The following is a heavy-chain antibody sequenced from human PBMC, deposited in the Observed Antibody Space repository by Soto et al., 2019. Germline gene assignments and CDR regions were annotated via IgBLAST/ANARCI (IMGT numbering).Heavy chain of an antibody. CDR2: ISHTGTT. Sequence: ETLSLTCLVSGFPISSPYSWGWIRQPPGKGLEWIGSISHTGTTSYSPSLTSRVSISVDTSKNQVSLKLTSVTAADTAVYFCARVTMVIRDSDHFGVDVWGHGTTVTVSS. V-gene: IGHV4-38-2*02. D-gene: IGHD4-17*01. CDR3: ARVTMVIRDSDHFGVDV. J-gene: IGHJ6*02. CDR1: GFPISSPYS.